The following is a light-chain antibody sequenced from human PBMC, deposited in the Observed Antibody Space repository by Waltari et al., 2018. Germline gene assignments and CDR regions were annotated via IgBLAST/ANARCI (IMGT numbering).Light chain of an antibody. J-gene: IGKJ5*01. Sequence: EVVLTQSPATLSLSPGERATLSCRVSHEVNNYLAWYQQKPGQAPRLLIYDTSNMATGIPARFSGSGSETDFTLAISGVESEDFAVYYWQQRKYWPPSTFGQGTRRETK. CDR2: DTS. V-gene: IGKV3-11*01. CDR1: HEVNNY. CDR3: QQRKYWPPST.